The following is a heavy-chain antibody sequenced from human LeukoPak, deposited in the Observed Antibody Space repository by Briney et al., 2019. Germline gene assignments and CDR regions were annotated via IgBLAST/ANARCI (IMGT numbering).Heavy chain of an antibody. D-gene: IGHD1-26*01. CDR1: GFVFTIYT. CDR2: ISGSGNGFSI. V-gene: IGHV3-64D*06. J-gene: IGHJ4*02. Sequence: GGSLRLSCSASGFVFTIYTMYWVRQAPGKGPEYVSTISGSGNGFSIYYADSVKGRFTISRDDSKSILYLQMNGLRSEDTAVYYCVKDFGRIRGTPDSWGQGTLVIVSS. CDR3: VKDFGRIRGTPDS.